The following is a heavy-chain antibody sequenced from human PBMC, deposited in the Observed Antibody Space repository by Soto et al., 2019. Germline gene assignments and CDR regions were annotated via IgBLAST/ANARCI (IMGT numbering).Heavy chain of an antibody. CDR2: ISYSGNT. CDR1: GFSIINFY. J-gene: IGHJ4*02. D-gene: IGHD2-8*01. V-gene: IGHV4-59*01. Sequence: SVPLSVTCTFSGFSIINFYWSWIRQPPGKGLEWIGYISYSGNTNYNPSFKSRVSISVDTSKNQFSLNLTSVTAADTAVYFCARAPMVLTRSYFDSWGQGTPVNVSS. CDR3: ARAPMVLTRSYFDS.